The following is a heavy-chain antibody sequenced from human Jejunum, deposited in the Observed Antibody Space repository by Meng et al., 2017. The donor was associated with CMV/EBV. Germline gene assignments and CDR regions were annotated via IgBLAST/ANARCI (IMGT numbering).Heavy chain of an antibody. CDR3: ARDLSGYYSFVDY. V-gene: IGHV1-2*06. J-gene: IGHJ4*02. CDR2: INPNNGGA. Sequence: QVQLVRAGAEGKRHGASVKVSCKASGYTFTGYYMQWVRQAPGQGPEWMGRINPNNGGANYAQQFQGRVTMTTDTSISTAYMELSRLRSDDTAVYYCARDLSGYYSFVDYWGQGTLVTVSS. D-gene: IGHD3-22*01. CDR1: GYTFTGYY.